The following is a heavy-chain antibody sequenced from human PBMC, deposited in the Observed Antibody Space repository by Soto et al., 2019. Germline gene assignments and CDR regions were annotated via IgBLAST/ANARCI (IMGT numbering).Heavy chain of an antibody. CDR2: INPNSGAA. D-gene: IGHD2-2*02. J-gene: IGHJ6*02. V-gene: IGHV1-2*02. CDR3: ARCKQLLYGYYGTDV. CDR1: GYTFTGYY. Sequence: ASVKVSCKASGYTFTGYYIHWVRQAPGQGLEWMGWINPNSGAANYAQTFQARVTVTRDASISTAYMELSSLRSDDTAVYYCARCKQLLYGYYGTDVWGQGTTVTVSS.